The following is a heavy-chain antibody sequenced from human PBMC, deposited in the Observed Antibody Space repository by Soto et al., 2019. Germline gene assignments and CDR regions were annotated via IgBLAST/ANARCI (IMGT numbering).Heavy chain of an antibody. CDR3: ARGIVGRGKTLELFSPNPQYYFDY. V-gene: IGHV4-59*01. CDR1: GCSISSYY. D-gene: IGHD3-10*01. CDR2: IYYSGST. Sequence: PSETLSLTCTVSGCSISSYYWSWIRQPPGKGLEWIGYIYYSGSTNYNPSLKSRVTISVDTSKNQFSLKLSSVTAADTAVYYCARGIVGRGKTLELFSPNPQYYFDYWGQGTLVTVSS. J-gene: IGHJ4*02.